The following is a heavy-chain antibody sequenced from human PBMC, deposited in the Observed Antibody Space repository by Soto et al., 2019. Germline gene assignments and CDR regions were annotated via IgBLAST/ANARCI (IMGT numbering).Heavy chain of an antibody. CDR1: GFTFSNYW. CDR3: ARFRGDAFDI. V-gene: IGHV3-74*01. CDR2: ISPDGTIP. D-gene: IGHD3-10*01. J-gene: IGHJ3*02. Sequence: EVQLVESGGGLVQPGGSLRLSCAVSGFTFSNYWMHWVRQAPGKGLVWVSTISPDGTIPDYTDSVKGRLAISRDNAKGTLFLQINSLTPEDTAVYYCARFRGDAFDIWGQGTMVTVSS.